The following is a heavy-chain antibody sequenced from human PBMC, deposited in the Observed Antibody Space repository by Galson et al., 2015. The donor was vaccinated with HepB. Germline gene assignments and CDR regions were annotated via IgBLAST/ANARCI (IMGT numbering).Heavy chain of an antibody. V-gene: IGHV3-49*03. CDR3: TRDELAVAGIWVEPPYAFDI. CDR1: GFTFGDYA. Sequence: SLRLSCAASGFTFGDYAMSWFRQAPGKGLEWAGFIRSKAYGGTTEYAASVKGRFTISRDDSKSIAYLQMNSLKTEDTAVYYCTRDELAVAGIWVEPPYAFDIWGQGTMVTVSS. D-gene: IGHD6-19*01. J-gene: IGHJ3*02. CDR2: IRSKAYGGTT.